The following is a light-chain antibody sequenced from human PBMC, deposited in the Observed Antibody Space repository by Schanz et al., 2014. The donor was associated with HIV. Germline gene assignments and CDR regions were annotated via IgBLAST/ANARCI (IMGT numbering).Light chain of an antibody. CDR3: QQYDNSFRVT. V-gene: IGKV3-20*01. CDR1: QSISNTY. Sequence: ETVLTQSPGSLSLSPGERATLSCRASQSISNTYLAWYQQKPGQAPRLLLYGASRRATGIPDRFSGSGSGTDFTLTISRLEPEDFAVYYCQQYDNSFRVTFGQGTKLEIK. J-gene: IGKJ2*01. CDR2: GAS.